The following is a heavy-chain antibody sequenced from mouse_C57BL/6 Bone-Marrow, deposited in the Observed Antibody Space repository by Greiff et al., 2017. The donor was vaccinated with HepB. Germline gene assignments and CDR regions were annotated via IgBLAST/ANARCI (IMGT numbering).Heavy chain of an antibody. D-gene: IGHD1-1*01. Sequence: EVQVVESGGDLVKPGGSLKLSCAASGFTFSSYGMSWVRQTPDKRLEWVATISSGGSYTYYPDSVKGRFTISRDNAKNTLYLQMSRLKSEDTAMYYCARHGSSSAWFAYWGQGTLVTVSA. CDR1: GFTFSSYG. CDR2: ISSGGSYT. J-gene: IGHJ3*01. V-gene: IGHV5-6*01. CDR3: ARHGSSSAWFAY.